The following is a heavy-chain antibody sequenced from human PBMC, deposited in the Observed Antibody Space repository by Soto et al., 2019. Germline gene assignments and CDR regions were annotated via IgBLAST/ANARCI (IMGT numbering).Heavy chain of an antibody. V-gene: IGHV3-21*01. J-gene: IGHJ5*02. CDR3: ARDLTYSSPTWVDP. D-gene: IGHD6-13*01. Sequence: AGGSLRLSCAASGFTFSSYSMNWVRQAPGKGLEWVSSISSSSSYIYYADSVKGRFTISRDNAKNSLYMQMNSLRAEDTAVYYCARDLTYSSPTWVDPWGQGTLVTVSS. CDR1: GFTFSSYS. CDR2: ISSSSSYI.